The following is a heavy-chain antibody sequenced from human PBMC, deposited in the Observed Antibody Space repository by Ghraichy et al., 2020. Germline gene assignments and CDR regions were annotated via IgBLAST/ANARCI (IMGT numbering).Heavy chain of an antibody. CDR3: ARSRYSGYDGFDY. CDR2: IYYSGST. D-gene: IGHD5-12*01. Sequence: SETLSLTCTVSGGSISSYYWSWIRQPPGKGLEWIGYIYYSGSTNYNPSLKSRVSISVDTSRNQFSLKLSSMTAADTAVYYCARSRYSGYDGFDYLGQGT. CDR1: GGSISSYY. V-gene: IGHV4-59*01. J-gene: IGHJ4*02.